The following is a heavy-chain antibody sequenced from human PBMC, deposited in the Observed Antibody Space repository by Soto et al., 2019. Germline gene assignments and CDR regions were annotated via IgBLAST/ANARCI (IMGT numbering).Heavy chain of an antibody. CDR1: DDSISSYY. CDR3: ARSYYYDSSTHYPFDY. J-gene: IGHJ4*02. Sequence: SETLSLTCTVSDDSISSYYWSWIRQSPGKGLEWIGYIYYSGSTNYNPSLKSRVTISVDTSKNQFSLTLRSVTAADTAVYYCARSYYYDSSTHYPFDYWGQGTLVTVS. V-gene: IGHV4-59*01. CDR2: IYYSGST. D-gene: IGHD3-22*01.